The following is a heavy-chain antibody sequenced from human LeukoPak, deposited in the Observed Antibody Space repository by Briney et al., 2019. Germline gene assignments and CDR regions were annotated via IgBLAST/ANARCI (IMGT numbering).Heavy chain of an antibody. J-gene: IGHJ4*02. CDR1: GFTFSNAW. CDR3: AQNLVGGLVQLAQY. D-gene: IGHD1-26*01. V-gene: IGHV3-15*01. CDR2: IKSKTDGGTT. Sequence: PGGSLRLSCAASGFTFSNAWMSWVRQAPGKGLEWVGRIKSKTDGGTTDYAAPVKGRFTISRDDSKNTLYLQMNNLRAEDTAVYYCAQNLVGGLVQLAQYWGQGTLVSVSS.